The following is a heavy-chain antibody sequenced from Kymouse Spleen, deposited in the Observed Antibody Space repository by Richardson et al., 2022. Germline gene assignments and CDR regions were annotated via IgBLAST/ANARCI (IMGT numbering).Heavy chain of an antibody. CDR3: ARRTMVRGVINY. CDR1: GGSFSGYY. V-gene: IGHV4-34*01. CDR2: INHSGST. D-gene: IGHD3-10*01. J-gene: IGHJ4*02. Sequence: QVQLQQWGAGLLKPSETLSLTCAVYGGSFSGYYWSWIRQPPGKGLEWIGEINHSGSTNYNPSLKSRVTISVDTSKNQFSLKLSSVTAADTAVYYCARRTMVRGVINYWGQGTLVTVSS.